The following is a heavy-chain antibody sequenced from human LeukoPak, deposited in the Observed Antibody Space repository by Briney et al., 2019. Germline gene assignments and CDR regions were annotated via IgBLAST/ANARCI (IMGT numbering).Heavy chain of an antibody. J-gene: IGHJ4*02. V-gene: IGHV3-48*03. D-gene: IGHD1-26*01. CDR2: ISDSGSTI. CDR3: ARDLYKSGLDY. CDR1: GFTFSSYE. Sequence: GGSLRLSCAASGFTFSSYEMNWVRQAPGKGLEWLSYISDSGSTIHYADSVKGRLTISRDNAKNSLYLQMNSLRAEDTAVYYCARDLYKSGLDYWGQGTLVTVSS.